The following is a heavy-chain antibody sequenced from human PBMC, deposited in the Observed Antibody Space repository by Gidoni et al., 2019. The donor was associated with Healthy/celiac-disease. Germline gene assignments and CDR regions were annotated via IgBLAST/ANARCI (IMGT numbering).Heavy chain of an antibody. V-gene: IGHV1-8*01. D-gene: IGHD1-26*01. J-gene: IGHJ4*02. Sequence: QLAQSGAEVKKPGASVKVSCQASGYTFTSYDINWVRQATGKGLAWMGWRNPTMCNTGYEQKFQGRVTMTRNTSISKADRERSSMRSEDTAVYYCARGRGYSGSYELGYWGQGTLVTVSS. CDR2: RNPTMCNT. CDR1: GYTFTSYD. CDR3: ARGRGYSGSYELGY.